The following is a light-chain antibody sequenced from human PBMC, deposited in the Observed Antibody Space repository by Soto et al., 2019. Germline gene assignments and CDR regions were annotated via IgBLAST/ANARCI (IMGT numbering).Light chain of an antibody. CDR1: QSVGSY. J-gene: IGKJ1*01. CDR2: GAS. CDR3: QQYNNWPRT. Sequence: EIVMTQSPATLSVSPGERATLSCRASQSVGSYLAWYQHKPGQAPRLLIYGASTRITGIPARFSGTGSGTELTLTISSLQSGDFAVYYCQQYNNWPRTFGQGTKVEI. V-gene: IGKV3-15*01.